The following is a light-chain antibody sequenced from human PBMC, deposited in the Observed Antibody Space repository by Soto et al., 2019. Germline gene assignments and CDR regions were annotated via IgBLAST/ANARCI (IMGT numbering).Light chain of an antibody. CDR1: SSDVGGYNY. CDR2: DVS. Sequence: QSALTQPASVSGSPGQSITISCTGTSSDVGGYNYVSWYQQHPGKPPKLMIYDVSNRPSGVSNRFSGSKSGNTASLTISGLQAEDEADYYCSSYTSSSTLDVFGTGTKVTVL. J-gene: IGLJ1*01. CDR3: SSYTSSSTLDV. V-gene: IGLV2-14*01.